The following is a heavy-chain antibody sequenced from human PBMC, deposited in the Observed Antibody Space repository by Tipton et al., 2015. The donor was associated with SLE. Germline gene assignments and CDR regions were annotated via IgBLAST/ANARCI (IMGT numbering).Heavy chain of an antibody. J-gene: IGHJ4*02. CDR2: INHSGST. Sequence: TLSLTCAVYGGSFSGYYWSWIRQPPGKGLEWIGEINHSGSTNYNPSLKSRVTMSVDTSKNQFSLKLSSVTAADTAVYYCARQAWGRRTGNFYFHYWGQGTLVTVSS. D-gene: IGHD4-23*01. V-gene: IGHV4-34*01. CDR1: GGSFSGYY. CDR3: ARQAWGRRTGNFYFHY.